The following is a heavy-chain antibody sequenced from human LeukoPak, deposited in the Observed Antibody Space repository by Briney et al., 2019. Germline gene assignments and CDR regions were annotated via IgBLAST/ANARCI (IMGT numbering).Heavy chain of an antibody. CDR2: ISSSGSTI. CDR3: ARVTRRGHQNDY. V-gene: IGHV3-11*01. J-gene: IGHJ4*02. CDR1: GFTFSDHY. Sequence: GGSLRLSCAASGFTFSDHYMSWIRQAPGKGLEWVSYISSSGSTIYYADSVKGRFTISRDNAKNSLYLQMNSLRAEDTAVYYCARVTRRGHQNDYWGQGTLVTVSS. D-gene: IGHD4-23*01.